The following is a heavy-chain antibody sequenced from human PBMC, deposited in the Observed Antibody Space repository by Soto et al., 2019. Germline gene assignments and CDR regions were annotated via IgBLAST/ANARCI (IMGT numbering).Heavy chain of an antibody. D-gene: IGHD2-15*01. Sequence: SETLSLTYTVSGGSIIISSYYWGWFSQPPGKGLEWIGSIYYSSSTYYNPSLKSRVTISVDTSKNQFSLKLSSVTAADTAVYYCARPVVLKGSYYGMDVWGQGKTV. J-gene: IGHJ6*02. CDR1: GGSIIISSYY. V-gene: IGHV4-39*01. CDR2: IYYSSST. CDR3: ARPVVLKGSYYGMDV.